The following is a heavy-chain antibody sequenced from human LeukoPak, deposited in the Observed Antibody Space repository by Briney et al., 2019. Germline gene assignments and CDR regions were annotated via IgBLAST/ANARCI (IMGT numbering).Heavy chain of an antibody. CDR3: ARDGDLDSATGIFDM. D-gene: IGHD3-10*01. V-gene: IGHV3-9*01. J-gene: IGHJ3*02. CDR2: ITWNSGQI. Sequence: GGSLRLSCSTSGFTFDDFAMHWVRQVPGKGLEWVSSITWNSGQIDYPRSLRGRFTISRDNAKKSLFLQMNSLRAEDTAVYYCARDGDLDSATGIFDMWGQGTMVTVSS. CDR1: GFTFDDFA.